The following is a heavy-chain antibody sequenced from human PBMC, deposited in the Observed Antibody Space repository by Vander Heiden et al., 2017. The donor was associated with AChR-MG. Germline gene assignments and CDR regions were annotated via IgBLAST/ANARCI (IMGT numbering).Heavy chain of an antibody. V-gene: IGHV1-69*04. Sequence: HVQLVQSGAEVKTPGSSVKVSCKVSGGTFSSYAISWVRQAPGQGLEWMGRIIPILGIANYAQKFQGRVTITADKSTSTAYMELSSLRSEDTAVYYCARVSGGGDYLGAIYWGQGTLVTVSS. CDR2: IIPILGIA. CDR1: GGTFSSYA. J-gene: IGHJ4*02. CDR3: ARVSGGGDYLGAIY. D-gene: IGHD2-21*02.